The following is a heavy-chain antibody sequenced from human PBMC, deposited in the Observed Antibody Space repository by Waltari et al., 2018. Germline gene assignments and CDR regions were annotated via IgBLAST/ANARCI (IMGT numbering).Heavy chain of an antibody. J-gene: IGHJ4*02. Sequence: EVQLVESGGGLVQPGGSLRLSCAASGFIFSNHWMSWVRQTPGKGMEWVANIKQDASDKKYVDSVKGRFAISRENAKRSLDLQMNSLRVEDTALYYWVRNGGAFDFWGQGTQVIVSS. CDR3: VRNGGAFDF. CDR2: IKQDASDK. V-gene: IGHV3-7*04. D-gene: IGHD2-8*01. CDR1: GFIFSNHW.